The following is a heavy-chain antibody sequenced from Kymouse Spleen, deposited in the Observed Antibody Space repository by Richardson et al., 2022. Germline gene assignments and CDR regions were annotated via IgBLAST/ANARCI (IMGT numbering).Heavy chain of an antibody. V-gene: IGHV3-33*01. D-gene: IGHD6-19*01. CDR1: GFTFSSYG. CDR3: ARDPRYSSGWYDFDY. CDR2: IWYDGSNK. J-gene: IGHJ4*02. Sequence: QVQLVESGGGVVQPGRSLRLSCAASGFTFSSYGMHWVRQAPGKGLEWVAVIWYDGSNKYYADSVKGRFTISRDNSKNTLYLQMNSLRAEDTAVYYCARDPRYSSGWYDFDYWGQGTLVTVSS.